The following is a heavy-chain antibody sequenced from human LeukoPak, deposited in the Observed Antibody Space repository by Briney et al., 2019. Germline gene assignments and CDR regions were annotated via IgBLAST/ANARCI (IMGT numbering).Heavy chain of an antibody. J-gene: IGHJ5*02. D-gene: IGHD6-25*01. V-gene: IGHV3-66*01. CDR2: IYSAGST. CDR1: GFTVSSND. CDR3: ARAATYS. Sequence: GGSLRLSCAASGFTVSSNDMSWVRQAPGKGLEWVSVIYSAGSTYYADSVKGRFTISRDNSKNTLYLQMNSLRDDDKAVYYCARAATYSWGQGTLVTVSS.